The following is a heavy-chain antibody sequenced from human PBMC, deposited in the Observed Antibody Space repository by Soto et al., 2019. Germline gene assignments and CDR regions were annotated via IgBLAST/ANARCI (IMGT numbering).Heavy chain of an antibody. CDR1: GGSFSGYY. J-gene: IGHJ6*02. CDR2: INHSGST. Sequence: SETLSLTCAVYGGSFSGYYWSWIRQPPGKGLEWIGEINHSGSTNYNPSLKSRVTISVDTSKNQFSLKLSSVTAADTAVYYCARGSSSGWFEGGRNPYYYYYGMDVWAQGTTVTVSS. D-gene: IGHD6-19*01. CDR3: ARGSSSGWFEGGRNPYYYYYGMDV. V-gene: IGHV4-34*01.